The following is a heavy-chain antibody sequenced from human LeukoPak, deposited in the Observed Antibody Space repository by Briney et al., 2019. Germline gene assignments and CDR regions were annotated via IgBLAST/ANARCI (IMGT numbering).Heavy chain of an antibody. V-gene: IGHV4-39*07. D-gene: IGHD2-2*01. J-gene: IGHJ5*02. CDR3: ARVVGPATAGWFDP. CDR1: GGSISSSSYY. CDR2: IYYSGST. Sequence: PSETLSLTCTVSGGSISSSSYYWGWIRQPPGKGLEWIGSIYYSGSTNYNPSLKSRVTISVDTSKNQFSLKLSSVTAADTAVYYCARVVGPATAGWFDPWGQGTLVTVSS.